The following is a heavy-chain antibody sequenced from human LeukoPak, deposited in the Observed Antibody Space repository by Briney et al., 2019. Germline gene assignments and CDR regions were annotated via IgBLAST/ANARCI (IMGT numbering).Heavy chain of an antibody. CDR2: IYYSGST. CDR3: ARIQSGYSVHFDY. D-gene: IGHD3-3*01. CDR1: GGSISSYY. J-gene: IGHJ4*02. V-gene: IGHV4-59*01. Sequence: PSETLSLTCTVSGGSISSYYWSWIRQPPGKGLEWIGYIYYSGSTNYNPSLKSRVTISVDTSKNQFSLKLSSVTAADTAVYYCARIQSGYSVHFDYWGQGTLVTVSS.